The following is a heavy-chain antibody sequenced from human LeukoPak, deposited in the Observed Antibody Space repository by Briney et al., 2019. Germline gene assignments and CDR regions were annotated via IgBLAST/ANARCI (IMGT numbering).Heavy chain of an antibody. Sequence: SETLSLTCTVSGDSISGYYWAWIRQPPGKGLEWIGYINYSGSTNYNPSLKSRVTISVDTSKNQFSLKLSSVTAADTAVYYCARTKRGYDFWVGYFDYRGQGTLVTVSS. D-gene: IGHD3-3*01. J-gene: IGHJ4*02. CDR3: ARTKRGYDFWVGYFDY. V-gene: IGHV4-59*08. CDR1: GDSISGYY. CDR2: INYSGST.